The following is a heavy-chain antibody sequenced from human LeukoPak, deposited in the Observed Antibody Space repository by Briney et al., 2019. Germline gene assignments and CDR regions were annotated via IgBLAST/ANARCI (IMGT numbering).Heavy chain of an antibody. Sequence: GASVKVSCKVSGYTLTELSMHWVRQAPGKGLEWMGGFDPEDGETIYAQKFQGRVTMTEDTSTDTAYMELSSLRSEDTAVYYCATGGPPNYGSGSYSLWGQGALVNVSS. CDR3: ATGGPPNYGSGSYSL. CDR1: GYTLTELS. V-gene: IGHV1-24*01. D-gene: IGHD3-10*01. CDR2: FDPEDGET. J-gene: IGHJ4*02.